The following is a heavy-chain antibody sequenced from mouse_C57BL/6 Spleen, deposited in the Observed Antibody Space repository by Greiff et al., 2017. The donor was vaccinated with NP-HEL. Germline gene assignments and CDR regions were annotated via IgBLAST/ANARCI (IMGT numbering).Heavy chain of an antibody. CDR2: IRNKANGYTT. D-gene: IGHD2-12*01. CDR1: GFTFTDYY. J-gene: IGHJ3*01. CDR3: ASHYSPAWFAY. V-gene: IGHV7-3*01. Sequence: EVQLQESGGGLVQPGGSLSLSCAASGFTFTDYYMSWVRQPPGKALEWLGFIRNKANGYTTEYSASVKGRFTISRDNSQSILYLQMNALRAEDSATYYCASHYSPAWFAYWGQGTLVTVSA.